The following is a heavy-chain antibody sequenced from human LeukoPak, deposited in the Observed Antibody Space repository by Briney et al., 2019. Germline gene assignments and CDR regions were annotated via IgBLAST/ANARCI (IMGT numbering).Heavy chain of an antibody. D-gene: IGHD1-26*01. CDR1: AYTFTSYA. Sequence: ASVKVSCKASAYTFTSYAISWVRQAPGQGLEWMGWISASNGNTNYAQKLHGRVTMTTDTSTNTVYMELRSLRFDDTAVYYCARDLAGVVGVTAWFDPWGQGTLVTVSS. V-gene: IGHV1-18*01. CDR3: ARDLAGVVGVTAWFDP. J-gene: IGHJ5*02. CDR2: ISASNGNT.